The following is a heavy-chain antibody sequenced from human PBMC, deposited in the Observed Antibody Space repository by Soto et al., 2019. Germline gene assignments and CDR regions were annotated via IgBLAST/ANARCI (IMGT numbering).Heavy chain of an antibody. D-gene: IGHD2-2*01. CDR3: TKDHVIVVEPAALDH. J-gene: IGHJ4*02. CDR2: ISATYTTNT. V-gene: IGHV3-23*01. Sequence: GGSLRLSCAASGFTFSRYAMTWVRQAPGKGLEWVSAISATYTTNTYYADSVKGRFTISRDNSKNTLYLQMNSLRAEDTAVYYCTKDHVIVVEPAALDHWGQGTLVTVSS. CDR1: GFTFSRYA.